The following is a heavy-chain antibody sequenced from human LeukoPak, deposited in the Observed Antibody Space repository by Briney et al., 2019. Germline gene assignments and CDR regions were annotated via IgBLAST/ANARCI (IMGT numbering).Heavy chain of an antibody. CDR2: IFYSGST. CDR1: GGSISSYY. D-gene: IGHD6-19*01. V-gene: IGHV4-59*08. CDR3: ARHLYSSGWTYSWFDP. Sequence: SETLSLTCTVSGGSISSYYWSWIRQPPGKGLEWIGYIFYSGSTNYNPSLKSRVTISVDTSKNHFSLKLSSVTAADTAVYYCARHLYSSGWTYSWFDPWGQGSLVTVSS. J-gene: IGHJ5*02.